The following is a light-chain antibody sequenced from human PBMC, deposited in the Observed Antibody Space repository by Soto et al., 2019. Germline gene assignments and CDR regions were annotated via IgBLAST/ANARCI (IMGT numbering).Light chain of an antibody. V-gene: IGLV2-8*01. J-gene: IGLJ3*02. CDR3: SSYAGSNLWG. CDR1: SSDVGGYNY. CDR2: EVS. Sequence: QSALTQPPSASGSPGQSVTISCTGTSSDVGGYNYVSWYQQHPGKAPKLMIYEVSKRPSGVPDRFSGSKSGNTASLTVSGLQAEDEADYYCSSYAGSNLWGFGGGTKRTVL.